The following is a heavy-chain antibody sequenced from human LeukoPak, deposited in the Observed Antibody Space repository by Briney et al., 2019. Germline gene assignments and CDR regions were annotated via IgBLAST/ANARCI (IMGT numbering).Heavy chain of an antibody. V-gene: IGHV3-48*04. CDR2: ISSSSTI. Sequence: GGSLRLSCAASGFTFSSYSMNWVRQAPGKGLEWVSYISSSSTIYYADSVKGRFTISRDNAKNSLYLQMNSLRAEDTAVYYCARDRSYGFLDYWGQGTLVTVSS. CDR3: ARDRSYGFLDY. D-gene: IGHD5-18*01. CDR1: GFTFSSYS. J-gene: IGHJ4*02.